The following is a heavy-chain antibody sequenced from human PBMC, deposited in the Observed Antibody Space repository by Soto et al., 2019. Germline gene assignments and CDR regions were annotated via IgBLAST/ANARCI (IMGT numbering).Heavy chain of an antibody. V-gene: IGHV4-34*01. J-gene: IGHJ6*02. CDR2: INHSGST. Sequence: QVQLQQWGAGLLKPSETLSLTCAVYGGSFSGFYWSWIRQPPGKGLEWIGEINHSGSTNYNPSLKSRVTISVDTSKNQSSLKLSSVTAADTAVYFCARDSGVWGQGTTVTVSS. D-gene: IGHD2-15*01. CDR1: GGSFSGFY. CDR3: ARDSGV.